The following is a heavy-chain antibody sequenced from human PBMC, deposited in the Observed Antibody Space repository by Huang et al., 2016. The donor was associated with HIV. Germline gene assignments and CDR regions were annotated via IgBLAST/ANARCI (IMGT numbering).Heavy chain of an antibody. CDR2: IANDGSNN. J-gene: IGHJ3*02. D-gene: IGHD5-18*01. CDR3: ARAKDTWDAYDI. CDR1: GFPFNNHA. Sequence: QVQLVESGGGVVQPGRSLRLSCAASGFPFNNHAMHWVRQAPGKGREWVAVIANDGSNNYYADSVKGRFTSSRDSSKSTLFLHMTSLRTEDTAVYYCARAKDTWDAYDIWGQGTMVIVSS. V-gene: IGHV3-30-3*01.